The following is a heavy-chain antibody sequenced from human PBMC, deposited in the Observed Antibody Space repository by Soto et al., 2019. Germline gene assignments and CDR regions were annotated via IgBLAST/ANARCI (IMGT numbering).Heavy chain of an antibody. J-gene: IGHJ4*02. Sequence: AGGSLRLSCAASGFTFSSYAMSWVRQAPGKGLEWVSVIYSGGSTYYADSVKGRFTISRHNSKNTLYLQMNSLRAEDTAVYYCARNYGDYEAHFYYWGQGSLVTVSS. V-gene: IGHV3-53*04. CDR3: ARNYGDYEAHFYY. CDR1: GFTFSSYA. D-gene: IGHD4-17*01. CDR2: IYSGGST.